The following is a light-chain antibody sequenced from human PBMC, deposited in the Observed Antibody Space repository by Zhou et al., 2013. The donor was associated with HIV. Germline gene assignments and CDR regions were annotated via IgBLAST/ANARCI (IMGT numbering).Light chain of an antibody. CDR1: SSDVGSYNR. CDR3: GSYAGSSIWI. J-gene: IGLJ2*01. Sequence: QSALTQPASVSGSPGQSIAISCTGTSSDVGSYNRVSWYQQFPGTGPKLMIYEVSNRPSGVPDRFSGSKSGNTASLTISGLQAEDESDYYCGSYAGSSIWIFGGGTKLTVL. CDR2: EVS. V-gene: IGLV2-18*02.